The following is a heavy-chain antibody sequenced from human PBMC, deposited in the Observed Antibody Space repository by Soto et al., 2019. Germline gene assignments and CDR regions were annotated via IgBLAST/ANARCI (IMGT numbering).Heavy chain of an antibody. D-gene: IGHD3-22*01. CDR3: AKLSPHYYDTSGSDY. CDR1: GFTFSSYW. V-gene: IGHV3-74*01. Sequence: VGSLRLSCVASGFTFSSYWMHWVRQAPRKGLVWVSRINSDGSTTNYADSVKGRFTISRDNAKNTLYLQMNSLRAEDTAVYYCAKLSPHYYDTSGSDYWGQGTLVPVSS. CDR2: INSDGSTT. J-gene: IGHJ4*02.